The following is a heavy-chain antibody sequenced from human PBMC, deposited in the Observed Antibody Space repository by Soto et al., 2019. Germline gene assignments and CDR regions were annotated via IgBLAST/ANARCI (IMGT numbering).Heavy chain of an antibody. CDR1: GGSISSYY. Sequence: SETLSLTCTVSGGSISSYYWSWIRQPPGKGLEWIGYIYYSGSTNYNPSLKSRVTISVDTSKNQFSLKLSSVTAADTAVYYCARGRFLEWLLSLRDYYYMDVWGKGTTVTVSS. V-gene: IGHV4-59*01. CDR3: ARGRFLEWLLSLRDYYYMDV. D-gene: IGHD3-3*01. J-gene: IGHJ6*03. CDR2: IYYSGST.